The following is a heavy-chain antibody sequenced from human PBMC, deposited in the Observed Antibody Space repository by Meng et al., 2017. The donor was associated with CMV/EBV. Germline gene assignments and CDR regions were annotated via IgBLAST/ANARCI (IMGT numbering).Heavy chain of an antibody. CDR1: GFTFSDYW. CDR3: VRDLVGNRVS. CDR2: IDTDGTVT. Sequence: VQVVGSGGGLVRPGGSLRLSLADSGFTFSDYWMHWVRQAPGEGPVWVSRIDTDGTVTSYAESVRGRFTISRDNSKNTLYLQMNDLRAGDSGVYYCVRDLVGNRVSWGHGTLVTVSS. V-gene: IGHV3-74*03. D-gene: IGHD1-14*01. J-gene: IGHJ5*01.